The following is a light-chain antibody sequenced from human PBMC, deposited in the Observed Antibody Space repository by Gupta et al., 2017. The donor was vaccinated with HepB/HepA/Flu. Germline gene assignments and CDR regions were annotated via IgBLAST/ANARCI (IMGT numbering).Light chain of an antibody. CDR3: QGRNDWPRT. CDR1: QNIRSS. J-gene: IGKJ1*01. V-gene: IGKV3-11*01. CDR2: AVS. Sequence: EIVLTQSPAALSLSPGERATLSCRASQNIRSSLAWYQHKSVRAPRLLIYAVSNRSTGIPVRFDGSASATDFTLTIRILDPEDVAVYYFQGRNDWPRTFGQGTKLEI.